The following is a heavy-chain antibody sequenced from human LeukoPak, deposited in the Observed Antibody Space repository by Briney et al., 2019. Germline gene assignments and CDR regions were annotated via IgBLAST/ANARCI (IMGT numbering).Heavy chain of an antibody. V-gene: IGHV4-59*01. D-gene: IGHD3-22*01. Sequence: SETLFLTCTISGASIDSYYRSWIRQPPGKGLEWIGYIYYSGSTNYNPSLKSRVTISVDTSKNQFSLKLSSVTAADTAVYYCARPRRDYYDSSGYSGGAFDIWGQGTMVTVSS. CDR1: GASIDSYY. CDR2: IYYSGST. J-gene: IGHJ3*02. CDR3: ARPRRDYYDSSGYSGGAFDI.